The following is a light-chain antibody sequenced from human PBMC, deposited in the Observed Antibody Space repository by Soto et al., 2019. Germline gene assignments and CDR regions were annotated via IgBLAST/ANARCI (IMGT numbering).Light chain of an antibody. Sequence: EIVMTQSPATLSVSQWEIVTLSCRASQSAISNLAWYQQKPGQTPRLLIYDASTRATDIPARFSGSGSGTDFTLTISSLLSEDFAVYYCHQYYKWPLTFGGGTKVDI. V-gene: IGKV3-15*01. CDR3: HQYYKWPLT. CDR1: QSAISN. J-gene: IGKJ4*01. CDR2: DAS.